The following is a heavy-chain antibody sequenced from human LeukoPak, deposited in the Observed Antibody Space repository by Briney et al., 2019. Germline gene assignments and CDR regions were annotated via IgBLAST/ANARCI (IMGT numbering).Heavy chain of an antibody. Sequence: SETLSLTCSVSGGSTNSYYWSWIRQSGGKGLEWIGRIYSSGSTVYNPSLNSRLTMSIETSKNQFSLTLKSVTATDTAVYYCARVKASSTSWTFDQWGQGALVTVSS. D-gene: IGHD2-2*01. CDR2: IYSSGST. CDR3: ARVKASSTSWTFDQ. V-gene: IGHV4-4*07. CDR1: GGSTNSYY. J-gene: IGHJ4*02.